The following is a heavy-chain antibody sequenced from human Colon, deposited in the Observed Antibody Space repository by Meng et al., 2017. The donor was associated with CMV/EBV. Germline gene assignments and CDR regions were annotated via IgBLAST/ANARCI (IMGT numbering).Heavy chain of an antibody. CDR3: SRSGSGWADAFDI. J-gene: IGHJ3*02. V-gene: IGHV3-74*01. D-gene: IGHD6-19*01. CDR2: ISGDGHNT. CDR1: GITFNNFR. Sequence: GESLKISCAASGITFNNFRMVWVRQAPGKGLEWVAEISGDGHNTNYAESVRGRFVISRDNAKRTVYLQMNSLKTEDTAVYYCSRSGSGWADAFDIWGQGTMVTVSS.